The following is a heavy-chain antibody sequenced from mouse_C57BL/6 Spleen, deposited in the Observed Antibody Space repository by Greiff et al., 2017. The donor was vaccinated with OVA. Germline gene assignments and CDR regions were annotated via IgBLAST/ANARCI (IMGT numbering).Heavy chain of an antibody. CDR1: GYTFTSYW. J-gene: IGHJ1*03. Sequence: VQLQQPGAELVKPGASVKVSCKASGYTFTSYWMHWVKPRPGQGLEWIGRIHPSDSDTNYNQKFKGKATLTVDKSSSTAYMQLSSVTAEDCAVYYCAITLPIATVVATMYFDGWGTGTTVTVAT. CDR2: IHPSDSDT. V-gene: IGHV1-74*01. D-gene: IGHD1-1*01. CDR3: AITLPIATVVATMYFDG.